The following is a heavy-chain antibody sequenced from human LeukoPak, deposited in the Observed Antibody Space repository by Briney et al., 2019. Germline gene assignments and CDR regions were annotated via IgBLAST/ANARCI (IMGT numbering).Heavy chain of an antibody. CDR2: ISSSGSSI. CDR1: GFTFSIYE. Sequence: GRSLRLSCAASGFTFSIYEMNWVRQAPGKGLEWVPYISSSGSSIYYADSVKGRFTISRDNAKNSLYLQMNSLRAEDTSVYYCAREGIIVVAGTFDSWGQGTLVTVSS. J-gene: IGHJ4*02. CDR3: AREGIIVVAGTFDS. D-gene: IGHD6-19*01. V-gene: IGHV3-48*03.